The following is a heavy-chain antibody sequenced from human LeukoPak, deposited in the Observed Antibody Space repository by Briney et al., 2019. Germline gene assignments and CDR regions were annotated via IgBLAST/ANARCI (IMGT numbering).Heavy chain of an antibody. J-gene: IGHJ4*02. CDR3: AGDRRGGSSSLVDY. Sequence: GASVKVSCKASGYTFTGYYMHWVRQAPGQGLEWMGWINPNSGGTNYAQKFQGRVTMTRDTSISTAYMELSRLRSDDTAVYYCAGDRRGGSSSLVDYWGQGTLVTVSS. D-gene: IGHD6-6*01. V-gene: IGHV1-2*02. CDR2: INPNSGGT. CDR1: GYTFTGYY.